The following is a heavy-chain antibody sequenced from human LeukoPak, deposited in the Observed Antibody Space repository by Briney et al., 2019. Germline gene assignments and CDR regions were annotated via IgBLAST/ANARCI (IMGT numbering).Heavy chain of an antibody. CDR2: IKHDGSEK. Sequence: GGSLRLSCAASGFTFSSYWRSWVRQAPGKGLEWVANIKHDGSEKYYVDSVKGRFTISRDNAKNSLYLQMNSLRAEDTAVYYCARDGGYDYVWGSYRYGGYFDYWGQGTLVSVSS. V-gene: IGHV3-7*03. D-gene: IGHD3-16*02. CDR1: GFTFSSYW. CDR3: ARDGGYDYVWGSYRYGGYFDY. J-gene: IGHJ4*02.